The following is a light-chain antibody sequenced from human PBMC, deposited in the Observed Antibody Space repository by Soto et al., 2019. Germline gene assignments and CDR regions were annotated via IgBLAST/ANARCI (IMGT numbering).Light chain of an antibody. Sequence: QSALTQPASVSGSPGQSITISCTGTSSDVGGYNYVSWYQQHPGKAPKLMIYDVSNRPSGVSSRFSGSKSDNTASLSISGLQPEDEADYYCSSYTISSTVVFGGGTQLTVL. CDR3: SSYTISSTVV. V-gene: IGLV2-14*01. CDR1: SSDVGGYNY. CDR2: DVS. J-gene: IGLJ2*01.